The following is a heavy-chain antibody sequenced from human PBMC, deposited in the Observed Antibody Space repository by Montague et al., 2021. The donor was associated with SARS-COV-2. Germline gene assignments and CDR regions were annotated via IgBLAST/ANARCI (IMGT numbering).Heavy chain of an antibody. Sequence: SETLSLTCSVSGDSISSYYYNWIRQTPGEGLEWIGYAYYAPSTNSANTNSNPSLKRRVTIPLDTSENQFSLKLSSVTAANTAVYYCARTWRFGQSYGLDIWGQGTMVTVSS. D-gene: IGHD3-16*01. CDR1: GDSISSYY. J-gene: IGHJ3*02. V-gene: IGHV4-59*01. CDR3: ARTWRFGQSYGLDI. CDR2: AYYAPSTNSANT.